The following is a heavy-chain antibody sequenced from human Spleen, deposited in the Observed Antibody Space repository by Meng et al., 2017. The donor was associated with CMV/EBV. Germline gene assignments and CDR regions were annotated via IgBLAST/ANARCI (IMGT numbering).Heavy chain of an antibody. Sequence: LRLSCAASRFTFSDYYMSWIRQAPGKGLEWILYISSSSSTIHYADSVRGRFTISRDNAKKSLNLQMDSLRAEDTAVYYCARWRGYFDYWGQGTLVTVSS. CDR3: ARWRGYFDY. CDR1: RFTFSDYY. J-gene: IGHJ4*02. CDR2: ISSSSSTI. V-gene: IGHV3-11*01.